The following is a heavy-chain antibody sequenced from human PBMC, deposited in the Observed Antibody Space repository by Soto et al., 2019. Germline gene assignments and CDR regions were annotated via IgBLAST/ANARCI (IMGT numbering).Heavy chain of an antibody. D-gene: IGHD2-21*02. J-gene: IGHJ6*02. CDR2: ISYDGSNK. Sequence: QVQLVESGGGVVQPGRSLRLSCAASGFTFSSYGMHWVRQAPGKGLEWVAVISYDGSNKYYADSVKGRFTISRDNSKNTLDLQMNSLRAEDTAVYYWAKGVVTRYYCYCGMDVWGQGTTVTVSS. V-gene: IGHV3-30*18. CDR3: AKGVVTRYYCYCGMDV. CDR1: GFTFSSYG.